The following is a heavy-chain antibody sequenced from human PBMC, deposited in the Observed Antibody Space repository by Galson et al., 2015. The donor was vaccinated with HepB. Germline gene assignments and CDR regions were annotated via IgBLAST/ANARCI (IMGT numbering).Heavy chain of an antibody. D-gene: IGHD1-26*01. J-gene: IGHJ3*02. V-gene: IGHV1-18*01. CDR2: ISAYNGNT. CDR1: GYTFTSYG. CDR3: ARETGWGSYDAFDI. Sequence: SVKVSCKASGYTFTSYGISWVRQAPGQGLEWMGWISAYNGNTDYAQKLQGRVTMTTDTSTSTAYMELRSLRSDDTAVYYCARETGWGSYDAFDIWGQGTMVTVSS.